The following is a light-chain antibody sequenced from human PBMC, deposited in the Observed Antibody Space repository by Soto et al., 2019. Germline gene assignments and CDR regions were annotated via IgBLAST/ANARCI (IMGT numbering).Light chain of an antibody. CDR3: QQYYSTPPWT. CDR1: QSVLYNSNNKNY. J-gene: IGKJ1*01. CDR2: WAS. Sequence: DIVMTQSPDSLAVSLGERATINCKSSQSVLYNSNNKNYLAWYQQKPGQPPKLLIYWASSRESGVPARFSGSGSGTDFTLTISSLQAEDVAVYYCQQYYSTPPWTFGQGTKVEIK. V-gene: IGKV4-1*01.